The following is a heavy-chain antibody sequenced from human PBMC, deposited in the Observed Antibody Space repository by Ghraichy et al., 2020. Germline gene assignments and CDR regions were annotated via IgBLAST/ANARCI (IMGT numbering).Heavy chain of an antibody. V-gene: IGHV1-24*01. CDR2: FDPEDGET. J-gene: IGHJ4*02. CDR3: ATQPVGATPFDY. CDR1: GYTLTELS. D-gene: IGHD1-26*01. Sequence: ASVKVSCKVSGYTLTELSMHWVRQAPGKGLEWMGGFDPEDGETIYAQKFQGRVTMTEDTSTDTAYMELSSLRSEDTAVYYCATQPVGATPFDYWGQGTLVTVSS.